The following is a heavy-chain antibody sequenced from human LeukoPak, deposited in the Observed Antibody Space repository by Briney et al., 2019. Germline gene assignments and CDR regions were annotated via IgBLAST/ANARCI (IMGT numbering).Heavy chain of an antibody. CDR2: ISSSSSYI. CDR3: ARGVTGTSDY. CDR1: VFTFSIYS. J-gene: IGHJ4*02. Sequence: GGSLRLSCAASVFTFSIYSMNWVRHAPAKGLEWVSSISSSSSYIYYADSVKGRFTISRDNAKNSLYLQMNSLRAEDTAVYYCARGVTGTSDYWGQGTLVTVSS. D-gene: IGHD1-20*01. V-gene: IGHV3-21*01.